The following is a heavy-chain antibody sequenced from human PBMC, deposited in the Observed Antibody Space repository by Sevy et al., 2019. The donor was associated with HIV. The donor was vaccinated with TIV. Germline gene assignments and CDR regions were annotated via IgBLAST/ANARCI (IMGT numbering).Heavy chain of an antibody. J-gene: IGHJ4*02. CDR2: IIPIFGTA. Sequence: ASVKVSCKASGGTFSSYAISWVRQAPGQGLEWMGGIIPIFGTANYAQKFQGRVTITADESTSTAYMELSSLRSGDTAVYYCARASASIAAQHPVDYWGQGTLVTVSS. CDR1: GGTFSSYA. V-gene: IGHV1-69*13. CDR3: ARASASIAAQHPVDY. D-gene: IGHD6-6*01.